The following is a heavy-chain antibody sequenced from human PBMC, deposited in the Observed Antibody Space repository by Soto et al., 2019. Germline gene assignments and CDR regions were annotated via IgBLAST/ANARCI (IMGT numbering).Heavy chain of an antibody. Sequence: EVQLVESGGGLVQPGGSLRLSCAASGFTFSNYWMYWVRQAPGKGLVWVSRINSDGSVSSYADSVKGRLTISRDNVKNTLYRHRDGLRAEHTAVYDWERRDCVGGTCYALAGSSYYYMDVWGKGTTVTVFS. V-gene: IGHV3-74*01. CDR3: ERRDCVGGTCYALAGSSYYYMDV. CDR2: INSDGSVS. CDR1: GFTFSNYW. D-gene: IGHD2-15*01. J-gene: IGHJ6*03.